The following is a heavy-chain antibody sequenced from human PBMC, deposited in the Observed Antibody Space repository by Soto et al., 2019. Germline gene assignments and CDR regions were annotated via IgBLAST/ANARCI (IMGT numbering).Heavy chain of an antibody. D-gene: IGHD2-2*01. V-gene: IGHV3-30-3*01. CDR1: GFTFSSYA. CDR2: ISYDGSNK. J-gene: IGHJ4*02. CDR3: ARGSTLPDY. Sequence: VQLVESGGGVVQPGRSLRLSCAASGFTFSSYAMHWVRQAPGKGLEWVAVISYDGSNKYYADSVKGRFTISRDNSKNTLYLQMNSLRAEDTAVYYCARGSTLPDYWGQGTLVTVSS.